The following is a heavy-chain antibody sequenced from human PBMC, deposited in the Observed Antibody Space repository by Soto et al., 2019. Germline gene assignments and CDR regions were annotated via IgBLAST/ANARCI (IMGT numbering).Heavy chain of an antibody. CDR1: GYTLTELS. J-gene: IGHJ4*02. CDR3: ATPVMVTTMVRGVNNPLLY. D-gene: IGHD3-10*01. CDR2: FDPEDGET. Sequence: ASVKVSCTVSGYTLTELSMHWVRQAPGKGLEWMGGFDPEDGETIYAQKFQGRVTMTEDTSTDTAYMELSSLRSEDTAVYYCATPVMVTTMVRGVNNPLLYWGQGTLVTVSS. V-gene: IGHV1-24*01.